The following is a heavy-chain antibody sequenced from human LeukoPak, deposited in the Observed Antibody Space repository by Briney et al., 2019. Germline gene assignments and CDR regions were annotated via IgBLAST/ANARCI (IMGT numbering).Heavy chain of an antibody. V-gene: IGHV3-23*01. D-gene: IGHD3-22*01. CDR2: ISGSGGST. CDR1: GFTFSYYA. J-gene: IGHJ4*02. Sequence: PGGSLRLSCAASGFTFSYYAMNWVRQAPGKGLEWVSGISGSGGSTYYADSVKGRFTISRDNSKNTLYLQMNSLRAEDTAVYYCAKANYYDSSGYTDYWGQGTLVTVSS. CDR3: AKANYYDSSGYTDY.